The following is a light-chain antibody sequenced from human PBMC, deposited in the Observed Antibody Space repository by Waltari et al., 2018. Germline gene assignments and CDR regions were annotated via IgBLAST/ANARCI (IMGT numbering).Light chain of an antibody. CDR3: YSTDSSGNYWV. V-gene: IGLV3-10*01. CDR2: YDD. J-gene: IGLJ2*01. CDR1: PLPTKH. Sequence: SYELTQSHSVSVSPGNPARIPCSGAPLPTKHIHWYQQKSGQAPVLVIEYDDKRPSGIPERFSGSTSGTVATLTISGAQAEDEGDYYGYSTDSSGNYWVFGGGTKLTVL.